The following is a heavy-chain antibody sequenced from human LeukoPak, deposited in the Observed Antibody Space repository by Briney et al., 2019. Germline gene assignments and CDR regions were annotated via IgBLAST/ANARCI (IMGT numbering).Heavy chain of an antibody. CDR2: IYYSGST. CDR3: ARDPYGGKFDY. V-gene: IGHV4-30-4*01. J-gene: IGHJ4*02. D-gene: IGHD3-16*01. CDR1: GASIKNYY. Sequence: SETLSLTCTVSGASIKNYYWSWIRQPPGKGLEWIGYIYYSGSTDYNPSLKSRITISVDTSKNQFSLKLSSVTAADTAVYYCARDPYGGKFDYWGQGTLVTVSS.